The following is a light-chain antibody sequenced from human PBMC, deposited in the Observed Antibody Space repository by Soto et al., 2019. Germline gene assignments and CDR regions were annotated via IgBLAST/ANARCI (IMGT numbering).Light chain of an antibody. CDR1: QSVSSY. V-gene: IGKV3-20*01. CDR2: ATS. CDR3: QQYGSTPLT. Sequence: EIVLTQSPGTLPLSVGERVTLSCRASQSVSSYLAWYQQTPGQAHRLLIYATSNRATGTPDRFSGSGSGTDFTLNNRRLEPEDFPVYSFQQYGSTPLTFGGGTKVEL. J-gene: IGKJ4*01.